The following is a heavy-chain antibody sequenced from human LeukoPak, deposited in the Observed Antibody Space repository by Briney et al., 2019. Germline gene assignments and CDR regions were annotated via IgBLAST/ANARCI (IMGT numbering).Heavy chain of an antibody. CDR2: IYYSGST. D-gene: IGHD6-6*01. J-gene: IGHJ4*02. Sequence: SQTLSLTCTVSGGSISSGDYYWSWIRQPPGKGLEWIGYIYYSGSTYYNPSLKSRVTISVDTSKNQFSPKLSSVTAADTAVYYCAYSSSSGRAGLFDYWGQGTLVTVSS. V-gene: IGHV4-30-4*08. CDR1: GGSISSGDYY. CDR3: AYSSSSGRAGLFDY.